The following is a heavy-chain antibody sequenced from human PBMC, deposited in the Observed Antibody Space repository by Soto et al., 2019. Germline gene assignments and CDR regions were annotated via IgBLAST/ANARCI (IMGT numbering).Heavy chain of an antibody. V-gene: IGHV4-61*01. D-gene: IGHD4-4*01. J-gene: IGHJ4*02. CDR3: ASLFYSNYVPVVVDY. CDR2: IYYSGST. CDR1: GGSVSSGSYY. Sequence: SETLSLTCTVSGGSVSSGSYYWSWIRQPPGKGLEWIGYIYYSGSTNYNPSLKSRVTISVDTSKNQFSLKLSSVTAADTAVYYCASLFYSNYVPVVVDYWGQGTLVTVSS.